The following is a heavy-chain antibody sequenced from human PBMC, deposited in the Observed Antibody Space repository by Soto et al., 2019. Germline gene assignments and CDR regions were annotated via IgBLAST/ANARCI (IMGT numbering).Heavy chain of an antibody. CDR1: GFTFSSYD. Sequence: GGSLRLSCAASGFTFSSYDMHWVRQATGKGLEWVSAIGSAGDTYYPGSVKGRFTISRENAKNSLYLQMNSLRAEDTAVYYCARGGTTGTTTPYYYGMDVWGQGTTVTVSS. J-gene: IGHJ6*02. V-gene: IGHV3-13*01. CDR2: IGSAGDT. CDR3: ARGGTTGTTTPYYYGMDV. D-gene: IGHD1-1*01.